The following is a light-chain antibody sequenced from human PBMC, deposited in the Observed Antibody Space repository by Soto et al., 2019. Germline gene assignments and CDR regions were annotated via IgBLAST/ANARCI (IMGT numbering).Light chain of an antibody. CDR2: QVS. CDR3: MQGTHWPST. V-gene: IGKV2-30*01. J-gene: IGKJ2*02. CDR1: RSLVYSPGNTY. Sequence: EVVLTQSPLSLPVTLGQPASISCWSSRSLVYSPGNTYLNWFQQRPGQAPRRLIYQVSHRDSRVPDRFSVSGAGTDFTLKISRVEAEDVGVYFCMQGTHWPSTFGQGTKLEIK.